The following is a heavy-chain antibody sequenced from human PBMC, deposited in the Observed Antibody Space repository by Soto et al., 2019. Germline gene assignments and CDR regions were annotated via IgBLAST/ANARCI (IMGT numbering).Heavy chain of an antibody. CDR2: INVGSGNT. J-gene: IGHJ4*02. D-gene: IGHD3-10*01. CDR3: ARVPPWGDSGSFYIQHYDS. Sequence: QVQLVQSGAEVKRPGASVKVSCKSSGNSFVTYAIHWVRQAPGQRLQWMGWINVGSGNTKYAQDFQGRVTCTRYTAATTTFMELSSLRSEDAAVYYCARVPPWGDSGSFYIQHYDSWGQGTLVTVSS. V-gene: IGHV1-3*01. CDR1: GNSFVTYA.